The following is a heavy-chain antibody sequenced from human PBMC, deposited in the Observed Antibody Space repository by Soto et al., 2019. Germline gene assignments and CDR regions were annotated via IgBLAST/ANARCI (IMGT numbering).Heavy chain of an antibody. CDR1: GYTFTSYA. CDR3: ARTSSGYYYDAFDI. V-gene: IGHV1-3*01. CDR2: INASNGNT. D-gene: IGHD3-22*01. Sequence: ASVKVSCKASGYTFTSYAMHWVRQAPGQRLEWMGRINASNGNTRYSQKFQGRVTMTRDTSTSTVYMELSSLRSEDTAVYYCARTSSGYYYDAFDIWGQGTMVTVSS. J-gene: IGHJ3*02.